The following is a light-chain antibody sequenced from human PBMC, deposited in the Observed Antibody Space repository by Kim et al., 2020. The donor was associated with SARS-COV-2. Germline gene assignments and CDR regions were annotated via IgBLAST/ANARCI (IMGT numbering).Light chain of an antibody. V-gene: IGKV3-15*01. J-gene: IGKJ1*01. Sequence: VSPGERATLSCRASQSVSSNLAWSQKKPGQAPRLLIYAASTRATGIPVRFSGSGSGTEFTLTISSLQSEDFAVYYCQQYNSWPRTFGQGTKVDIK. CDR3: QQYNSWPRT. CDR2: AAS. CDR1: QSVSSN.